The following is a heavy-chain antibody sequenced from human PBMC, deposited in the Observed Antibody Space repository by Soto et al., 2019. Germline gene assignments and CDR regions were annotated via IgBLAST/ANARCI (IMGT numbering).Heavy chain of an antibody. CDR2: IYYGGST. Sequence: PSETLSLTCTVSGGSISSGGYYWSWIRQHPGKGLEWIGYIYYGGSTYYNPSLKSRVTISVDTSKNQFSLKLSSVTAADTAVYYCARDPARRQCRGGRCYHWFDPWGQGTLVTVSS. V-gene: IGHV4-31*03. D-gene: IGHD2-15*01. CDR1: GGSISSGGYY. CDR3: ARDPARRQCRGGRCYHWFDP. J-gene: IGHJ5*02.